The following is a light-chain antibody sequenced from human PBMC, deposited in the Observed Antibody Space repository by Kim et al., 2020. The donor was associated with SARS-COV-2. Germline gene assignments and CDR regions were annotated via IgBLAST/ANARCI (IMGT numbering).Light chain of an antibody. J-gene: IGLJ2*01. V-gene: IGLV3-1*01. Sequence: VSPGQRASITGSGDKLGEKYVSWYQQKPGQSPDLVIYQDTKRPSGIPERFSGSNSGNTATLTISGTQAMDEADYHCQAWDSSTVVFGGGTQLTVL. CDR3: QAWDSSTVV. CDR1: KLGEKY. CDR2: QDT.